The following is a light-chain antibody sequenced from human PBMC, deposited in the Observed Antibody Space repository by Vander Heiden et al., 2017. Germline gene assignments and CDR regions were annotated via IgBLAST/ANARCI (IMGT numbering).Light chain of an antibody. CDR2: GVS. J-gene: IGLJ1*01. Sequence: QYALTQPASVSASHGHSITISCTGTSSDIGDHDHVSWYQQHPGKVPKVIIYGVSKRPSGVSNRFSGSKSGNTASLTISGLQAEDDADYYCCSYTRSSTLGFGTGTKVTAL. V-gene: IGLV2-14*01. CDR1: SSDIGDHDH. CDR3: CSYTRSSTLG.